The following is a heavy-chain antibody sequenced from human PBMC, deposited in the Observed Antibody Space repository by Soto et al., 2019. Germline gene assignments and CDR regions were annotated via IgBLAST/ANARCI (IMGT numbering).Heavy chain of an antibody. Sequence: PGGSLRLSCAASGFTFSSYGMHWVRQAPGKGLEWVAVISYDGSNKYYADSVKGRFTISGDNSKNTLYLQMNSLRAEDTAVYYCAKEQSGYSGYDAFDYWGQGTLVTVSS. CDR2: ISYDGSNK. D-gene: IGHD5-12*01. V-gene: IGHV3-30*18. CDR1: GFTFSSYG. CDR3: AKEQSGYSGYDAFDY. J-gene: IGHJ4*02.